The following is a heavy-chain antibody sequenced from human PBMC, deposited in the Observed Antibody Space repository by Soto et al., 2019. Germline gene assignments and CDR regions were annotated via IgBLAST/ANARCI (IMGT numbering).Heavy chain of an antibody. D-gene: IGHD5-12*01. Sequence: QVQLVQSGGEVKKPGSAATVSCKASGETFSSYNISWVRLAPGQGLEWMGGIVPSFETANYAQKFQGRVTITVDESTSTAYMELRSLRSEDTAVYYCARGNHRWLQLWYFDLWGRGTLVTVSS. CDR2: IVPSFETA. CDR3: ARGNHRWLQLWYFDL. CDR1: GETFSSYN. J-gene: IGHJ2*01. V-gene: IGHV1-69*12.